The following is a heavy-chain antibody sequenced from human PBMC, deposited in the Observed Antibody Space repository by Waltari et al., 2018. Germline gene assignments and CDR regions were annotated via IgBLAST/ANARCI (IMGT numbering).Heavy chain of an antibody. CDR1: GGSISSSSYY. CDR2: IYYSGST. V-gene: IGHV4-39*07. CDR3: ARDCPGYSSSWSRDKNWYFDL. J-gene: IGHJ2*01. Sequence: QLQLQESGPGLVKPSETLSLTCTVSGGSISSSSYYWGWIRQPPGKGLEWIGSIYYSGSTYYNPSLKSRVTISVDTSKNQFSLKLSSVTAADTAVYYCARDCPGYSSSWSRDKNWYFDLWGRGTLVTVSS. D-gene: IGHD6-13*01.